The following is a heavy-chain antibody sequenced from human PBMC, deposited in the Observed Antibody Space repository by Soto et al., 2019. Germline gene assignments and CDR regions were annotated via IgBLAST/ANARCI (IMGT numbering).Heavy chain of an antibody. CDR2: ISSDGGST. D-gene: IGHD3-10*01. CDR1: GFTFSSYA. J-gene: IGHJ4*02. V-gene: IGHV3-64D*08. Sequence: HPGGSLRLSCSASGFTFSSYAMHWVRQAPGKGLEYVSAISSDGGSTYYADSVKGRFTISRDNSKNTLYLQMSSLRAEDTAVYYCVKGVEYYGSGSRLVFLYWGQGTLVTVSS. CDR3: VKGVEYYGSGSRLVFLY.